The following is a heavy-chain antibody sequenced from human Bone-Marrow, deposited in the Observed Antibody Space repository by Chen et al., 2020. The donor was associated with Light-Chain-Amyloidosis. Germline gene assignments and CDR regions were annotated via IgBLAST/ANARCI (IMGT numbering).Heavy chain of an antibody. V-gene: IGHV3-23*01. J-gene: IGHJ4*02. Sequence: LQRGGSLRLSCAASGFAFSSYAMSWVRQAPGKGLEWVSTISGSGGSRYYGDSVKGRLTISRDNSKNALFLQMNSLRAEDTAVYYCAKDLAVDYGVSSWGQGTLVTVSS. CDR3: AKDLAVDYGVSS. CDR2: ISGSGGSR. CDR1: GFAFSSYA. D-gene: IGHD4-17*01.